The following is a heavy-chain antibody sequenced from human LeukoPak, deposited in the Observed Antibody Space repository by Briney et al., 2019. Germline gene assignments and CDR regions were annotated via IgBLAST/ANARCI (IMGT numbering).Heavy chain of an antibody. Sequence: GGSLRLSCAASGFTFSSYAMSWVRQAPGKGLEWVSAISGSGGSTYYANSVKGRFTISRDNSKNTLYLQMNSLRAEDTAVYYCANGITETRAFDYWGQGTLVTVSS. J-gene: IGHJ4*02. CDR1: GFTFSSYA. D-gene: IGHD1-7*01. V-gene: IGHV3-23*01. CDR2: ISGSGGST. CDR3: ANGITETRAFDY.